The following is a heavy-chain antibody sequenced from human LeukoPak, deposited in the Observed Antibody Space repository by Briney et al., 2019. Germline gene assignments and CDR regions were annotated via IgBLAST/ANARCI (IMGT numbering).Heavy chain of an antibody. D-gene: IGHD5-18*01. CDR1: GFPFTNYW. Sequence: PGGPLSLSCVAPGFPFTNYWMSGARQVPGKGLGWVANIKQDGSEEPYADSVRGRYTISRENAKNSLYLQMNSLRAEDTAVYHCARGYSYGLAPFDYWGQGTLVSVSS. CDR2: IKQDGSEE. CDR3: ARGYSYGLAPFDY. V-gene: IGHV3-7*01. J-gene: IGHJ4*02.